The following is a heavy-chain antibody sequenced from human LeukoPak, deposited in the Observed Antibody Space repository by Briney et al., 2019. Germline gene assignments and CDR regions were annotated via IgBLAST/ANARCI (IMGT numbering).Heavy chain of an antibody. CDR3: ARGRGDSKGTSFDF. Sequence: ASETLSLTCTVSGGSMNNYYWSWIRQSPGKGLEWIGYIYHTGSATYKPSLKSRVTLSLGTSKNQFSLKLSSVTAADTAVYYCARGRGDSKGTSFDFWGQGTLVTVSS. J-gene: IGHJ4*02. D-gene: IGHD3-22*01. CDR2: IYHTGSA. CDR1: GGSMNNYY. V-gene: IGHV4-59*01.